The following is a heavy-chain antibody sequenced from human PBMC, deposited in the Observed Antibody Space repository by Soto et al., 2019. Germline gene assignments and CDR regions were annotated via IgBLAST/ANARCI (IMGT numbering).Heavy chain of an antibody. D-gene: IGHD5-12*01. CDR3: ARRRGYSGYEQTLDY. CDR2: ISSSGSTI. CDR1: GFTFSDYY. V-gene: IGHV3-11*01. J-gene: IGHJ4*02. Sequence: PGWSLRLSCAASGFTFSDYYMSWIRQAPGKGLEWVSYISSSGSTIYYADSVKGRFTISRDNAKNSLYLQMNSLRAEDTAVYYCARRRGYSGYEQTLDYWGQGTLVTVSS.